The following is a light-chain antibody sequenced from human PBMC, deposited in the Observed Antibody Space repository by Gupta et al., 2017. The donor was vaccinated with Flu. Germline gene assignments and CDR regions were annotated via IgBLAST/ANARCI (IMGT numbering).Light chain of an antibody. CDR3: GPWDSGRSAVV. CDR2: END. CDR1: NSNIGNYF. J-gene: IGLJ2*01. Sequence: QSVLTQPPSVSAAPGQKVIISCSGSNSNIGNYFVSWYQQVPGIAPKLLMYENDKRPSGIPDRFSGYKSGTSATLGITGLQAGEEAEYYCGPWDSGRSAVVFGGGTKLTVL. V-gene: IGLV1-51*02.